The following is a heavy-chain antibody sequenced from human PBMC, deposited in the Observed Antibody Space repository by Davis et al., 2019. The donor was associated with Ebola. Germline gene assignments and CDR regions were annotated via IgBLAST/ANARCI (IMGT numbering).Heavy chain of an antibody. CDR2: ISSSGSTI. CDR1: GFTFSDYY. Sequence: GESLKIFCAASGFTFSDYYMSWIRQAPGKGLEWVSYISSSGSTIYYADSVKGRFTISRDNAKNSLYLQMNSLRAEDTAVYYCARDTHPIVFFDYWGQGTLVTVSS. J-gene: IGHJ4*02. V-gene: IGHV3-11*01. D-gene: IGHD1-26*01. CDR3: ARDTHPIVFFDY.